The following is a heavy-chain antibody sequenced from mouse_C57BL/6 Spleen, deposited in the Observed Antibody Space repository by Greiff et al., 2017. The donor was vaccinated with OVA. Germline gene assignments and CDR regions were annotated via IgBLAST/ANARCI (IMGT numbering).Heavy chain of an antibody. V-gene: IGHV5-4*01. J-gene: IGHJ4*01. CDR1: GFTFSSYA. CDR2: ISDGGSYT. Sequence: EVQLVESGGGLVKPGGSLKLSCAASGFTFSSYAMSWVRQTPEKRLEWVATISDGGSYTYYPDNVKGRFTISRDNAKNNLYLQMSHLKSEDTAMYYCARERGYYYAMDCWGQGTSVTVSS. CDR3: ARERGYYYAMDC.